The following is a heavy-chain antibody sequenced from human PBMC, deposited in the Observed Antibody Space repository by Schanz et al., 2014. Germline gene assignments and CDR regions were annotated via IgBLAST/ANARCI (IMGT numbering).Heavy chain of an antibody. CDR3: ARDLAGGGNDV. V-gene: IGHV3-30*09. J-gene: IGHJ4*02. CDR2: ISYDGSNK. Sequence: QVQLVESGGGVVQPGRSLRLSCAASRFTFSSYTMHWVRQAPGKGLEWVALISYDGSNKYYADSVKGRFAISRENSKNTMFLQMSSLRPEDTAVYYCARDLAGGGNDVWGQGTLVTVSS. CDR1: RFTFSSYT. D-gene: IGHD2-15*01.